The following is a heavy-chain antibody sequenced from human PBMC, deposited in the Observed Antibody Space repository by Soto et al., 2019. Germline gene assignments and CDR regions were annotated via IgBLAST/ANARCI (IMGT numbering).Heavy chain of an antibody. Sequence: PGESLKISCKGSGYSFTSYWISWVRQMPGKGLEWMGRIDPSDSYTNYSPSFQGHVTISADKSISTAYLQWSSLTASDTAMYSCARYPNSYDRSGYYCYHGMDVWGQGTTVTVSS. V-gene: IGHV5-10-1*01. CDR2: IDPSDSYT. CDR3: ARYPNSYDRSGYYCYHGMDV. J-gene: IGHJ6*02. CDR1: GYSFTSYW. D-gene: IGHD3-22*01.